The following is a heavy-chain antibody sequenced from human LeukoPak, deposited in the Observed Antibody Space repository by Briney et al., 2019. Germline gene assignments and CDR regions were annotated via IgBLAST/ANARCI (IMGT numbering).Heavy chain of an antibody. D-gene: IGHD1-26*01. V-gene: IGHV3-48*01. CDR3: ATESGTYSGTCFDY. CDR2: ISSTSNTM. J-gene: IGHJ4*02. Sequence: PGGSLSLSCAASGFTFSSYNMNWVRQAPGKGPEWISYISSTSNTMYYADSVKGRFTISRDNAKNSLYLQMNSLRAEDTAVYYCATESGTYSGTCFDYWGQGTLVTVSS. CDR1: GFTFSSYN.